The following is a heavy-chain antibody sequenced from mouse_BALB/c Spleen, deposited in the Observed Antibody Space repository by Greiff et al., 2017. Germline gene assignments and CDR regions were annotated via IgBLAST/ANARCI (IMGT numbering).Heavy chain of an antibody. J-gene: IGHJ3*01. D-gene: IGHD2-4*01. V-gene: IGHV5-12-1*01. Sequence: EVKLMESGGGLVKPGGSLKLSCAASGFAFSSYDMSWVRQTPEKRLEWVAYIISGGGSTYYPDTVQGRFTISRDNAKNTLYLQMSSLKSEDTAMYYCARHDSWFAYWGQGTLVTVSA. CDR2: IISGGGST. CDR3: ARHDSWFAY. CDR1: GFAFSSYD.